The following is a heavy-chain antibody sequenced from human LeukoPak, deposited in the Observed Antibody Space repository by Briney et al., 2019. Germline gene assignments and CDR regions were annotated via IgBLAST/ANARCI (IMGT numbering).Heavy chain of an antibody. CDR1: GSTFSSYW. D-gene: IGHD3-3*01. CDR2: IKQDGSEK. Sequence: GGSLRLSCAASGSTFSSYWMSWVRQAPGKGLEWVANIKQDGSEKYYVVSVKGRFTISRDNAKNSLYLQMNSLRAEDTAVYYCARDISIWSGYYTMGGNWFDPWGQGTLVTVSS. CDR3: ARDISIWSGYYTMGGNWFDP. J-gene: IGHJ5*02. V-gene: IGHV3-7*01.